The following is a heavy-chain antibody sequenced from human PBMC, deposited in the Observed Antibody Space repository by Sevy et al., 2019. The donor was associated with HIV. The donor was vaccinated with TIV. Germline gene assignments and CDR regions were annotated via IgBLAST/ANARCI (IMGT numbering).Heavy chain of an antibody. D-gene: IGHD6-19*01. CDR2: IWYDGSNK. CDR3: ARGSLYSSGWSESLDY. V-gene: IGHV3-33*01. CDR1: GFTFGTYG. J-gene: IGHJ4*02. Sequence: GGSLRLSCVASGFTFGTYGMDWVRQAPGKGLEWVAVIWYDGSNKYYGDSVKGRFSISRDNSKNTLYLQMNSLRAEDTAVYYCARGSLYSSGWSESLDYWGQGTLVTVSS.